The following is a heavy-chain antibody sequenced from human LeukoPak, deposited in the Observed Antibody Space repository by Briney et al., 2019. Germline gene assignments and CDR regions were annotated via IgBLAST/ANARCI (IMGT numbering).Heavy chain of an antibody. CDR2: INSDGSST. D-gene: IGHD6-19*01. V-gene: IGHV3-74*01. J-gene: IGHJ4*02. CDR1: GFTFSSYW. Sequence: RGSLRLSCAASGFTFSSYWMHWVRQAPGKGLVWVSRINSDGSSTSYADSVKGRFTISRDNAKNTLYLQMNSLRAEDTAVYYCARDHSSGWYGFYYFDYWGQGTLVTVSS. CDR3: ARDHSSGWYGFYYFDY.